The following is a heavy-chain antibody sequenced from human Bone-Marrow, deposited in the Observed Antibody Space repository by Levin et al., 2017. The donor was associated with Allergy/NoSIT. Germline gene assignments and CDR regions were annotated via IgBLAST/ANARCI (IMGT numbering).Heavy chain of an antibody. CDR2: INPNSGGT. D-gene: IGHD5-24*01. V-gene: IGHV1-2*02. CDR1: GYTFTGYY. CDR3: AKVQLSPYYFDY. Sequence: GESLKISCKASGYTFTGYYMHWVRQAPGQGLEWMGWINPNSGGTYYAQKFQGRVTMTRDTSISTAYMELSGRRSDDTAVYYCAKVQLSPYYFDYWGQGTLVTVSS. J-gene: IGHJ4*02.